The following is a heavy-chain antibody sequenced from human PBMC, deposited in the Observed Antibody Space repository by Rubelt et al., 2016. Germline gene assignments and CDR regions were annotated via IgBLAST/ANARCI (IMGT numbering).Heavy chain of an antibody. CDR3: ARDGGLYCSGGSCYPHYYGMDV. J-gene: IGHJ6*02. CDR2: ISSSSSYI. Sequence: GKGLEWVSSISSSSSYIYYADSMKGRFTISRDSAKNSLYLQMNSLRAEDTAVYYCARDGGLYCSGGSCYPHYYGMDVWGQGTLVTVSS. V-gene: IGHV3-21*01. D-gene: IGHD2-15*01.